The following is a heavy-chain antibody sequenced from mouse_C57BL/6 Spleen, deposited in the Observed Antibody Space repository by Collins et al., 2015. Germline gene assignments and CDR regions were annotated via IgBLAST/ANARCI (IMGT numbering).Heavy chain of an antibody. Sequence: QVQLQQSGAELARPGASVELSCKASGYTFTSYGISWVKQRTGQGLEWIGEIYPRSGNTYYNEKFKGKATLTADKSSSTAYMELRSLTSEDSAVYFCAREGDDYDGLGYDYWGQGTSVTVSS. CDR2: IYPRSGNT. CDR1: GYTFTSYG. V-gene: IGHV1-81*01. J-gene: IGHJ4*01. D-gene: IGHD2-4*01. CDR3: AREGDDYDGLGYDY.